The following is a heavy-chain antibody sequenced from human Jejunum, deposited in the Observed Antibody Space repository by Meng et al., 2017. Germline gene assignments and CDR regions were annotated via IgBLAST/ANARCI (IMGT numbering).Heavy chain of an antibody. CDR3: AREGKNCAHWYFDF. CDR2: NSYNGDA. Sequence: HAQLQRPAPGQVTMSMSLPFVCTCSCAFVYSSNVWWIGRRLLRRVGVVRCCYNSYNGDANYSLTLMIRVSISIDTSNSQLLLNLRTVTAADTAVYYCAREGKNCAHWYFDFWGQGTLVTVSS. D-gene: IGHD1-1*01. V-gene: IGHV4-31*03. J-gene: IGHJ4*02. CDR1: CAFVYSSNVW.